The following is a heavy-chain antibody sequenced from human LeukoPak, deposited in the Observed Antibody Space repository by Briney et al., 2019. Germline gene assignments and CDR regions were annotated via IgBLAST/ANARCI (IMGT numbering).Heavy chain of an antibody. Sequence: PGGSLRLSCAASGFIFSSHSMNWVRQAPGKGLEWVSYISSSSSTIYYADSVKGRFTISRDNAKNSLYLQMNSLRAEDTAVYYCARPECSGGSCYSLSWGQGTLVTVSS. V-gene: IGHV3-48*01. CDR3: ARPECSGGSCYSLS. CDR1: GFIFSSHS. J-gene: IGHJ4*02. D-gene: IGHD2-15*01. CDR2: ISSSSSTI.